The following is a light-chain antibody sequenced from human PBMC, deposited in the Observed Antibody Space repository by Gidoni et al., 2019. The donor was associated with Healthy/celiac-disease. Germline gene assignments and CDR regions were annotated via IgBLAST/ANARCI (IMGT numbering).Light chain of an antibody. Sequence: QSALTQPVSVSGSPGQSITISCTGTSSDVGGYNYVSWYQQHPGKAPKLMIHEVSNRPSGVSNRFSGSKSGNTASLTISGLQAEDEADYYCSSYTSSSTVFGGGTKLTVL. CDR2: EVS. CDR1: SSDVGGYNY. J-gene: IGLJ2*01. CDR3: SSYTSSSTV. V-gene: IGLV2-14*01.